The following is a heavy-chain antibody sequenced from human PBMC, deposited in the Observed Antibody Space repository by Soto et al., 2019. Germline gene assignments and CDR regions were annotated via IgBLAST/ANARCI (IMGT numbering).Heavy chain of an antibody. CDR1: GFTFSSYA. J-gene: IGHJ4*02. Sequence: LRLSCAASGFTFSSYAMSWVRQAPGKGLEWVSAISGSGGSTYYADPVKGRFTISRDNSKNTLYLQMNSLRAEDTAVYYCAKGASYDILTGFDYWGQGTLVTVSS. D-gene: IGHD3-9*01. CDR2: ISGSGGST. V-gene: IGHV3-23*01. CDR3: AKGASYDILTGFDY.